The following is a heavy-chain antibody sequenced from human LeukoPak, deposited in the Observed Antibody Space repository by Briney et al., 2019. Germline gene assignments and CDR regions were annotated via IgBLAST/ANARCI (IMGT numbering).Heavy chain of an antibody. J-gene: IGHJ4*02. CDR1: GFPFSSYA. Sequence: GGSLRLSCAASGFPFSSYAMSWVRQAPGKGLEWVSAISGSSSGTYYADSVKRRFTISRDNSKNTLYLQMSSLTAEDTAVYYCAKDLAGTVTTFWDYWGQGTLVTVSS. D-gene: IGHD4-17*01. V-gene: IGHV3-23*01. CDR3: AKDLAGTVTTFWDY. CDR2: ISGSSSGT.